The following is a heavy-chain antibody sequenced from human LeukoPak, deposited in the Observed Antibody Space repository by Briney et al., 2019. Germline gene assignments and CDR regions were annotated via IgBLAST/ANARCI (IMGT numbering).Heavy chain of an antibody. J-gene: IGHJ4*02. V-gene: IGHV3-7*01. Sequence: GGSLRLSCSASGFTFGTYWMNWVRQAPGKGLEWVANIKVDGSEEYYTDSVEGRFTISRDNAKNSLYLQMNNVRAEDTAVYFCARGYWYSFDYWGQGTLVTVSS. CDR2: IKVDGSEE. CDR3: ARGYWYSFDY. CDR1: GFTFGTYW. D-gene: IGHD2-8*02.